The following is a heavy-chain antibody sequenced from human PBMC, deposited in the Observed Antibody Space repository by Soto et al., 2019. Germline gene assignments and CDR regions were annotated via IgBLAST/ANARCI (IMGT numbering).Heavy chain of an antibody. CDR3: ARALEWLFPMDV. Sequence: ASVKVSCKASGYTFTIYYMHWVRQAPGQGLEWMGIINPSGGSTSYAQKFQGRVTMTRDTSTSTVYMELSSLRSEVTAVYYCARALEWLFPMDVWGQGTTVTVSS. J-gene: IGHJ6*02. CDR2: INPSGGST. D-gene: IGHD3-3*01. CDR1: GYTFTIYY. V-gene: IGHV1-46*01.